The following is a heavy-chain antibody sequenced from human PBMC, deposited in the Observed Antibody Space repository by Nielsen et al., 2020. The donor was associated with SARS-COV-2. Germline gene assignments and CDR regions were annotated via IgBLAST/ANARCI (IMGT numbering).Heavy chain of an antibody. D-gene: IGHD1-26*01. CDR2: ISSSGSDT. Sequence: GESLKISCAASGLTFSNYPMSWVRQAPGKGLEWVSAISSSGSDTYYADSVKGRLTVSRDNSKNTVYLQLSSLRVEDTAVYYCAKEIPVGVEFDFWGQGTLVAVSS. CDR1: GLTFSNYP. CDR3: AKEIPVGVEFDF. V-gene: IGHV3-23*01. J-gene: IGHJ4*02.